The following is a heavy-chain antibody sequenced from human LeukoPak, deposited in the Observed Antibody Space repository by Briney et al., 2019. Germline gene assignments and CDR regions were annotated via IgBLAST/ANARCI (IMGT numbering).Heavy chain of an antibody. Sequence: SETLSLTCTVSGGSVSSGSYYWSWIRQPPGKGLEWIGYIYYSGSTNYNPSLKSRVTISVDTSKNQFSLKLSSVTAADTAVYYCAAEVGNYVDYWGQGTLVTVSS. D-gene: IGHD1-26*01. J-gene: IGHJ4*02. CDR2: IYYSGST. V-gene: IGHV4-61*01. CDR1: GGSVSSGSYY. CDR3: AAEVGNYVDY.